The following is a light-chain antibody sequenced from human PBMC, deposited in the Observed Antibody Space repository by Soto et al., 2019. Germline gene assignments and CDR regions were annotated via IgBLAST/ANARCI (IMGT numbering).Light chain of an antibody. Sequence: DVQMTQSQSSLSASVGDRVTITCQASHDIRKYLNWYQQKPGKAPRLLIYDASNMEKGVPSRFTGSGSGTDFILTISSLQPEDIATYYCQQYENFPITFGQGTRLEIK. CDR3: QQYENFPIT. J-gene: IGKJ5*01. CDR2: DAS. CDR1: HDIRKY. V-gene: IGKV1-33*01.